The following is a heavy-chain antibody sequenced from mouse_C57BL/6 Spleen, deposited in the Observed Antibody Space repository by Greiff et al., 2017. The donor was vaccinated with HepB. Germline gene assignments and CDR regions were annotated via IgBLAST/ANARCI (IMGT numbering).Heavy chain of an antibody. J-gene: IGHJ2*01. CDR1: GFTFSSYA. D-gene: IGHD1-1*01. Sequence: EVNLVESGGGLVKPGGSLKLSCAASGFTFSSYAMSWVRQTPEKRLEWVATISDGGSYTYYPDNVKGRFTISRDNAKNNLYLQMSHLKSEDTAMYYCARGYDYYGSSPFDYWGQGTTLTVSS. CDR3: ARGYDYYGSSPFDY. CDR2: ISDGGSYT. V-gene: IGHV5-4*03.